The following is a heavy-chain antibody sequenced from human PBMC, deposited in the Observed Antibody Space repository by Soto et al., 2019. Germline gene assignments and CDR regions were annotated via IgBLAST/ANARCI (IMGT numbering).Heavy chain of an antibody. D-gene: IGHD6-19*01. Sequence: GGSLRLSCAATGFTFSSYSMNWVRQAPGKGLEWVSYISSSSSTIYYADSVKGRFNISRDNAKNSLYLQMNGLRAEDTAVYYCARRIAVAGTLGDAFDIWGQGTMVTVSS. CDR3: ARRIAVAGTLGDAFDI. V-gene: IGHV3-48*01. J-gene: IGHJ3*02. CDR1: GFTFSSYS. CDR2: ISSSSSTI.